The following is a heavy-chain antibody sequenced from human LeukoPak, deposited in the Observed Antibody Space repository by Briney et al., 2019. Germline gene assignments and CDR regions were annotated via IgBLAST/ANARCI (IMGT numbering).Heavy chain of an antibody. CDR3: ARERGHSYGYIDY. Sequence: ASVKVSCKASGYTFTSYGISWVRQAPGQGLEWMGWISAYNGNTNYAQKLQGRVTMTTDTSTSTAHMELRSLRSDDTAVYYCARERGHSYGYIDYWGQGTLVTVSS. J-gene: IGHJ4*01. D-gene: IGHD5-18*01. CDR1: GYTFTSYG. CDR2: ISAYNGNT. V-gene: IGHV1-18*01.